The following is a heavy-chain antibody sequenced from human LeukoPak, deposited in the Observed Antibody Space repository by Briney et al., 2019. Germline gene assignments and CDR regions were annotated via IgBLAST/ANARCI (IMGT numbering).Heavy chain of an antibody. CDR2: INHSGSS. V-gene: IGHV4-34*01. CDR1: GGSFSGYY. J-gene: IGHJ4*02. Sequence: SETLSLTCAVYGGSFSGYYWSWIRQPPGKGLEWIGEINHSGSSNYNPSLKSRVAISVDTSKKQFSLKLSSVTAADTAVYYCASSGYSSSWPLEYWGQGTLVTVSS. D-gene: IGHD6-13*01. CDR3: ASSGYSSSWPLEY.